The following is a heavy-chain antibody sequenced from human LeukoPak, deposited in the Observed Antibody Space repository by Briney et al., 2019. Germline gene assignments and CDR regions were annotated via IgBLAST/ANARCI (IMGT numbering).Heavy chain of an antibody. CDR2: IYSGGST. CDR3: ARGGYYYDPYDAFDI. V-gene: IGHV3-53*01. Sequence: GGSLRLSCTVSGFTVSSNYMSWVRQAPGKGLEWVSVIYSGGSTYYADSVKGRFTISRDNSKNTLYLQMNSLRAEDTAVYYCARGGYYYDPYDAFDIWGQGTMVTVSS. D-gene: IGHD3-22*01. CDR1: GFTVSSNY. J-gene: IGHJ3*02.